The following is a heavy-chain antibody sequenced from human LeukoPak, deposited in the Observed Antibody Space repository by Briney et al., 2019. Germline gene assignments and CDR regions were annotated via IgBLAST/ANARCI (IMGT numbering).Heavy chain of an antibody. D-gene: IGHD5-18*01. V-gene: IGHV1-69*05. Sequence: SVKVSCKASGGTFSSYAISWVGQAPGQGLEWMGRIIPIFGTANYAQKFQGRVTITTDESTSTAYMELSSLRSEDTAVYYCARARYSYGYGFDYWGQGTLVTVSS. CDR2: IIPIFGTA. CDR3: ARARYSYGYGFDY. CDR1: GGTFSSYA. J-gene: IGHJ4*02.